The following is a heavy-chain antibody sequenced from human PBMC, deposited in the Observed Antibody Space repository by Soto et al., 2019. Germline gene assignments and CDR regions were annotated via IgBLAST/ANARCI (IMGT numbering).Heavy chain of an antibody. J-gene: IGHJ2*01. Sequence: ASVKVSCKASGYPFGSYYMHWVRQAPGQGFEWMGIINPSDGRTTYAQKFQGRLTLTRDTSSTTLFMELSSLKAEDTAYYYCGRVGQKLAETRDQGGR. CDR3: GRVGQKLAETRDQ. D-gene: IGHD2-2*01. CDR2: INPSDGRT. V-gene: IGHV1-46*01. CDR1: GYPFGSYY.